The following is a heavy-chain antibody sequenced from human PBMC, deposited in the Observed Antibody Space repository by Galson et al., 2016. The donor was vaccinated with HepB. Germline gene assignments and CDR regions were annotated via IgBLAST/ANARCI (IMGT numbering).Heavy chain of an antibody. CDR1: GFTFSSYA. Sequence: SLRLSCAASGFTFSSYAMAWVRQAPEKGLEWVSAVSAGDYTWHADSVRGRFTISRDTSKNTLYLQMNSLRAEDTALYYCARDKFYPNDVFDVWGQGTMVTVSS. V-gene: IGHV3-23*01. CDR3: ARDKFYPNDVFDV. J-gene: IGHJ3*01. D-gene: IGHD2/OR15-2a*01. CDR2: VSAGDYT.